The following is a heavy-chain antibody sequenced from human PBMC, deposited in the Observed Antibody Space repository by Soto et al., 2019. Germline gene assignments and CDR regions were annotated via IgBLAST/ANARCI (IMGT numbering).Heavy chain of an antibody. CDR2: IIPIFGTA. CDR1: GGTFSSYA. D-gene: IGHD3-9*01. V-gene: IGHV1-69*13. Sequence: SVKVSCKASGGTFSSYAISWVRQAPGQGLEWMGGIIPIFGTANYAQKFQGRVTITADESTSTAYMELSSLRSEDTAVYYCARDLGVNYDILTGYPPQGYYYGMDVWGQGTTVTVSS. CDR3: ARDLGVNYDILTGYPPQGYYYGMDV. J-gene: IGHJ6*02.